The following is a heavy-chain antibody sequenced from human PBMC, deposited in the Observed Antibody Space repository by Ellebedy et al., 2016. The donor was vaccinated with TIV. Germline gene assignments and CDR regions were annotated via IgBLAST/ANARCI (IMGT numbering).Heavy chain of an antibody. Sequence: GGSLRLXXAASGFTFSSTAMSWVRQAPGKGLDWVSGIGKGGDTYYADSVRGRFTISRDNSKNTLYMQMNSLRAEDTAVYYCAKNSFGELPYWGQGTLVTVSS. V-gene: IGHV3-23*01. CDR2: IGKGGDT. CDR3: AKNSFGELPY. J-gene: IGHJ1*01. CDR1: GFTFSSTA. D-gene: IGHD3-10*01.